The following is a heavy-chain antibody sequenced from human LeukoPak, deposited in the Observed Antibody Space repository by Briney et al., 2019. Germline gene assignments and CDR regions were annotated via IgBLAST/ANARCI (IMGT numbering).Heavy chain of an antibody. CDR3: ASGSSWTPFDY. CDR2: INPSGGST. J-gene: IGHJ4*02. D-gene: IGHD6-13*01. CDR1: GYTFTSYY. V-gene: IGHV1-46*01. Sequence: ASVKVSCKASGYTFTSYYMHWVRQAPGQGVEWMGIINPSGGSTSYAQKFQGRVTMTRDTSTSTAYMELRSLRSDDTAVYYCASGSSWTPFDYWGQGTLVTVSS.